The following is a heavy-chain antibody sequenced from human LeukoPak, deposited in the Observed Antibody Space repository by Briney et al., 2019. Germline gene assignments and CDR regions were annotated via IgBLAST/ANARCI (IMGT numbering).Heavy chain of an antibody. V-gene: IGHV3-66*01. CDR1: GFTVSSNY. CDR2: IYSGGST. CDR3: ARNLRITMIVVAKPYYFDY. J-gene: IGHJ4*02. Sequence: TGGSLRLSCAASGFTVSSNYMSWVRQAPGKGLEWVSVIYSGGSTYYVDSVKGRFTISRDNSKNTLYLQMNSLRAEDTAVYYCARNLRITMIVVAKPYYFDYWGQGTLVTVSS. D-gene: IGHD3-22*01.